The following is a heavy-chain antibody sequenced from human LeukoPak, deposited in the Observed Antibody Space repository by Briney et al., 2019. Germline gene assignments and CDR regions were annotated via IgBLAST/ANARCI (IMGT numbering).Heavy chain of an antibody. CDR3: ATGSASQTSDAFDI. CDR2: IHYSGST. D-gene: IGHD6-6*01. V-gene: IGHV4-59*02. CDR1: GDSVSRYY. Sequence: PSETLSLTCTVFGDSVSRYYWTWFRQPPGKGLEWIGYIHYSGSTYDNPSLKSRVTMSVDRSKNQFSLRLTSVTAADTAAYYCATGSASQTSDAFDIWGQGTVVTVSS. J-gene: IGHJ3*02.